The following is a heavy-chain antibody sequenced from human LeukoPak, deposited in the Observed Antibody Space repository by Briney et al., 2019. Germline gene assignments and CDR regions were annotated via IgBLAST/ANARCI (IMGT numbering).Heavy chain of an antibody. CDR2: IKEDGSVK. CDR1: GFTFSSHW. Sequence: PGGSLRLSCTASGFTFSSHWMTWVRHPPGKGLEWVANIKEDGSVKYYVDSVKGRFTISRDNTKNALYLQMNSLRADDTAVYFCARDSTWLLDYWGQGTLITVSS. V-gene: IGHV3-7*03. D-gene: IGHD6-19*01. J-gene: IGHJ4*02. CDR3: ARDSTWLLDY.